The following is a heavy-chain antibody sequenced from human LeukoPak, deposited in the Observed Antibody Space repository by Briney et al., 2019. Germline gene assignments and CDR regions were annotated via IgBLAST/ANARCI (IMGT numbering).Heavy chain of an antibody. CDR2: IYSSGGT. Sequence: SETLSLTCTVSGGSISSCYWSWIRQPAEKGLEWIGRIYSSGGTDYNPSLKSRVTMSVDTSKNQFSLKLTSVTAADTAVYYCAREGYYSNFVTDYWGQGTLVTVSS. CDR3: AREGYYSNFVTDY. D-gene: IGHD4-11*01. V-gene: IGHV4-4*07. CDR1: GGSISSCY. J-gene: IGHJ4*02.